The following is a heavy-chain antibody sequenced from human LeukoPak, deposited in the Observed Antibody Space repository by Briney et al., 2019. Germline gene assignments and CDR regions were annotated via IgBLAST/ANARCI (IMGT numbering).Heavy chain of an antibody. CDR1: GGSISSYY. CDR3: ARDKGTKYYDSSGYYDY. Sequence: SETLSLTCTVSGGSISSYYWSWIRQPPGKGLEWIGYIYYSGSTDYNPSLKSRVTISVDTSKNQFSLKLSSVTAADTAVYYCARDKGTKYYDSSGYYDYWGQGTLVTVSS. CDR2: IYYSGST. J-gene: IGHJ4*02. D-gene: IGHD3-22*01. V-gene: IGHV4-59*01.